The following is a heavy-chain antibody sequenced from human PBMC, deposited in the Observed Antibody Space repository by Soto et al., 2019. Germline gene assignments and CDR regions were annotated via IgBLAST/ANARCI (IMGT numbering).Heavy chain of an antibody. Sequence: PSETLSLTCTVSGGSISSSSYYWGWIRQPPGKGLEWMGSIYYSGRTYYNPSSKSRVTISGDTTKNLFSQKLSAVTAQDTAVYYCARGAGQRYCSGGSCLRWFDPWGQGTMVTVSS. CDR1: GGSISSSSYY. J-gene: IGHJ5*02. CDR2: IYYSGRT. V-gene: IGHV4-39*01. D-gene: IGHD2-15*01. CDR3: ARGAGQRYCSGGSCLRWFDP.